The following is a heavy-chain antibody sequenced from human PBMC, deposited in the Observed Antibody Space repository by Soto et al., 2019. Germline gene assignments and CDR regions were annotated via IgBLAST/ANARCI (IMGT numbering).Heavy chain of an antibody. CDR3: ARESRSYYFDY. D-gene: IGHD2-2*01. CDR1: GGSISSGGYY. V-gene: IGHV4-31*03. Sequence: SETLSLTCTVSGGSISSGGYYWSWIRQHPGKGLEWIGYIYYSGSTYYNPSLKSRVTISVDMSKNQFPLKLSSVTAADTAVYYCARESRSYYFDYWGQGTLVTVSS. CDR2: IYYSGST. J-gene: IGHJ4*02.